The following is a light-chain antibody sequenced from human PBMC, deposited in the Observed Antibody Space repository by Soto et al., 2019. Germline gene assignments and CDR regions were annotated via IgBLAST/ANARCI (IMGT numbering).Light chain of an antibody. CDR3: QTYDRSLSGLYV. CDR2: GNT. J-gene: IGLJ1*01. V-gene: IGLV1-40*01. Sequence: QSVLTQPPSISGAPGQRVTISCTGSSSNIGAGSDVHWYHQLPGTAPKLLIYGNTNRPSGVPDRFSGSKSGTSAFLAIAGLQTEDEGDYYCQTYDRSLSGLYVFGTGTKVTVL. CDR1: SSNIGAGSD.